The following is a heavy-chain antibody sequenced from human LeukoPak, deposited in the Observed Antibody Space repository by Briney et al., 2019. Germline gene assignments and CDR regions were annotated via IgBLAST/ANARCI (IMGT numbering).Heavy chain of an antibody. CDR3: ARDGTPIYSSGWVYMDV. J-gene: IGHJ6*04. CDR2: ISASGTLT. D-gene: IGHD6-25*01. CDR1: GFSFSSYE. Sequence: GGSLRLSCAASGFSFSSYEMNWVRQAPGKGLEWISYISASGTLTHYADSVEGRFTISRDNAKNSLYLQMNSLRGEDTALYYCARDGTPIYSSGWVYMDVWGKGTTVTISS. V-gene: IGHV3-48*03.